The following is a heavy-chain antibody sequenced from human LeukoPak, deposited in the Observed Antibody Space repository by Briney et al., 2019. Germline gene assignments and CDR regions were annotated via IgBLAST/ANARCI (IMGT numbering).Heavy chain of an antibody. CDR1: GFTFSSYA. CDR3: AKEILRYFDWLSPYNWFDP. V-gene: IGHV3-23*01. D-gene: IGHD3-9*01. J-gene: IGHJ5*02. Sequence: TGGSLRLSCAASGFTFSSYAMSWVRQAPGEGLEWVSAISVSGGSTYYADSVKSRFTISRDNSKNTLYLQMNSLRAEDTAVYYCAKEILRYFDWLSPYNWFDPWGQGTLVTVSS. CDR2: ISVSGGST.